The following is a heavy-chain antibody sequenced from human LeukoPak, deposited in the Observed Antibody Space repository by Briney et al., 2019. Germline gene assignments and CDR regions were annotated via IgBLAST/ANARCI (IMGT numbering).Heavy chain of an antibody. CDR2: IYYSGST. Sequence: PSETLSLTCTVSGGSISSGGYYWSWIRQHPGKGLEWIGYIYYSGSTYYNPSLKSRVTISVDTSKNQFSLKLSSVTAADTAVYYCARVKGSYDSSGYYPASWGYFDYWGQGTLVTVSS. J-gene: IGHJ4*02. V-gene: IGHV4-31*03. D-gene: IGHD3-22*01. CDR1: GGSISSGGYY. CDR3: ARVKGSYDSSGYYPASWGYFDY.